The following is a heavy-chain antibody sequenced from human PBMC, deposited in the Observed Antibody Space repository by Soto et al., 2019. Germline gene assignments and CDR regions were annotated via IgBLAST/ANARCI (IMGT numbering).Heavy chain of an antibody. CDR2: IYYSGST. CDR1: GGSISSSSYY. D-gene: IGHD4-17*01. J-gene: IGHJ4*02. V-gene: IGHV4-39*01. Sequence: ASETLSLTCTVSGGSISSSSYYWGWIRQPPGKGLEWIGSIYYSGSTYYNPSLKSRVTISVDTSKNQFSLKLSSVTAADTAVYYCARRKDDYGDYADDYWGQGTLVTVSS. CDR3: ARRKDDYGDYADDY.